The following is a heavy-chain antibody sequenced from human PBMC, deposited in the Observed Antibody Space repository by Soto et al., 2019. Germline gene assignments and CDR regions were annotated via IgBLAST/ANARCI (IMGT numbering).Heavy chain of an antibody. J-gene: IGHJ4*02. CDR2: FYWNDDK. CDR3: AHRPTSTDDFYLDY. D-gene: IGHD2-21*02. V-gene: IGHV2-5*01. Sequence: QITLTESGPTLVTPTQTLTLTCSFSGFSLTTSGLAVGWFRQPPGKAPEWLALFYWNDDKRYSPSLRSRLTVTGDSSTNQVVLTLANVDPVDSGTYYCAHRPTSTDDFYLDYWGQGTLVTGSS. CDR1: GFSLTTSGLA.